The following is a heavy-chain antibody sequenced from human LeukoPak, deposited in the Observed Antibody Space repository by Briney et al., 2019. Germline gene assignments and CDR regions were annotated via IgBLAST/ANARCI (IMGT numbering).Heavy chain of an antibody. V-gene: IGHV3-74*01. D-gene: IGHD6-6*01. CDR2: INSDGSST. CDR3: QLVRWDYNYYGMDV. CDR1: GFTFSSYW. Sequence: PGGSLRLSCAASGFTFSSYWMHWVRQAPGKGLVWVSRINSDGSSTSYADSVKGRSTISRDNAKNTLYLQMNSLRAEDTAVYYCQLVRWDYNYYGMDVWGQGTTVTVSS. J-gene: IGHJ6*02.